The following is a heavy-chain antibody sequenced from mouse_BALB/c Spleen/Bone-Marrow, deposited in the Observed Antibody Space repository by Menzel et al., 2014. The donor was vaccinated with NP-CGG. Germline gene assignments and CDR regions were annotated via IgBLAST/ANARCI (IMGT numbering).Heavy chain of an antibody. CDR2: ISYSGNT. J-gene: IGHJ2*01. CDR3: ATYDGYCFDY. V-gene: IGHV3-8*02. Sequence: EVNLMESGPSLVKPSQTLSLTCSVTGDSIXSGYWNWIRKFPGNKLEYMGYISYSGNTYYNPSLKSRISITRDTSKNQYYLQLNSVTTEDTATYHCATYDGYCFDYWGQGTTLTVSS. CDR1: GDSIXSGY. D-gene: IGHD2-3*01.